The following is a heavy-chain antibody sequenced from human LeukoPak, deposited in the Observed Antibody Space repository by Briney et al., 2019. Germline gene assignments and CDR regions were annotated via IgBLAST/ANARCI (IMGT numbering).Heavy chain of an antibody. CDR1: GGSFSGYY. CDR2: INHSGST. J-gene: IGHJ4*02. D-gene: IGHD1-7*01. CDR3: AGGGTGTTDYFDY. Sequence: PSETLSLTCAVYGGSFSGYYWSWIRQPPGKGLEWIGEINHSGSTNYNPSLKSRVTISVDTSKNQFSLKLSSVTAADTAVYYCAGGGTGTTDYFDYWGQGTLVTVSS. V-gene: IGHV4-34*01.